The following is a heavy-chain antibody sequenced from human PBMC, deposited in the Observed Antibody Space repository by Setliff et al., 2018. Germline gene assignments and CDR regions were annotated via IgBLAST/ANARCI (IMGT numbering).Heavy chain of an antibody. D-gene: IGHD2-8*02. J-gene: IGHJ4*02. V-gene: IGHV4-34*01. CDR3: TVYNTGSSKDHY. CDR1: GGSISSYY. CDR2: INHSGST. Sequence: SETLSLTCTVSGGSISSYYWSWLRQPPGKGLEWIGEINHSGSTNYNPSLKSRVTISVDTSKNQFSLKLSSVTAADTALYYCTVYNTGSSKDHYWGQGTPVTVSS.